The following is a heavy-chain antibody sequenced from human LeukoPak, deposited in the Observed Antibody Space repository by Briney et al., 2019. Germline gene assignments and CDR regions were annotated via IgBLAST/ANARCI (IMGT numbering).Heavy chain of an antibody. D-gene: IGHD1-26*01. CDR1: GYSFTTYW. CDR3: ARQRMPHSRSYTFPFDI. V-gene: IGHV5-51*01. Sequence: GESLKISCKASGYSFTTYWIGWVRQMPGKGLEWMGIIQPGASDSKYSPSIQGQVTISADKSISTAYLQWSSLEASDTAMYYCARQRMPHSRSYTFPFDIWGQGTMVTVSS. J-gene: IGHJ3*02. CDR2: IQPGASDS.